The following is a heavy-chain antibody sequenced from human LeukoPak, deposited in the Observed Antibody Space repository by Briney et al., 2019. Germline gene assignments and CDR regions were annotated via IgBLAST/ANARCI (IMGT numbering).Heavy chain of an antibody. D-gene: IGHD6-6*01. V-gene: IGHV4-59*08. Sequence: PSETLSLTCTGTGGSISSYYWSWIRHPPGKVLEWIRYIYYSGSTNYNPSLTSRVTISVDTSKNQFSLKLSSVTAADTAVYYCARFEYSSSYFDYWGQGTLVTVSS. CDR3: ARFEYSSSYFDY. J-gene: IGHJ4*02. CDR1: GGSISSYY. CDR2: IYYSGST.